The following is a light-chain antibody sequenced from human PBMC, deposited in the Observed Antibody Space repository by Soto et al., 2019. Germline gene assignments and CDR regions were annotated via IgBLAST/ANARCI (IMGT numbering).Light chain of an antibody. V-gene: IGLV2-14*01. CDR2: DVS. CDR1: SSDVCGYNY. CDR3: SSYTSSSTLYV. J-gene: IGLJ1*01. Sequence: QSALTQPASVCGSPGEAITISCTGTSSDVCGYNYVSWYQQHPGKAPKLMIYDVSNRPSGVSNRFSGSKSGNTASLTISGLQAEDEADYYCSSYTSSSTLYVFGTGTKVTVL.